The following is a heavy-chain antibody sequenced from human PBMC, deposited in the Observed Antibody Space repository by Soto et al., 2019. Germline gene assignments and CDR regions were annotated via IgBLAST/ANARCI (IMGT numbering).Heavy chain of an antibody. CDR2: IIPIFGTA. CDR1: GGTFSSYA. D-gene: IGHD4-4*01. Sequence: SVKVSCKASGGTFSSYAISWVRQAPGQGLEWMGGIIPIFGTANYAQKFQGRVTITADESTSTAYMELSSLRSEDTAVYYCARDSTVTRGVDYWGQGTLVTVSS. J-gene: IGHJ4*02. CDR3: ARDSTVTRGVDY. V-gene: IGHV1-69*13.